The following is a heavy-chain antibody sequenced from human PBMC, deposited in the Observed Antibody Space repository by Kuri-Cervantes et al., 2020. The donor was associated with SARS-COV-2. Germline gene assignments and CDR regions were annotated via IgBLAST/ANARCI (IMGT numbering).Heavy chain of an antibody. CDR3: ARLEDLLDAFDI. V-gene: IGHV3-23*01. CDR1: GFTFSSYV. J-gene: IGHJ3*02. Sequence: GESLKISCAASGFTFSSYVMSWVRQAPGKGLEWVSAISGSGGSTYYADSVKGRFTISRDNSKNTLYLQMNSLRAEDTAVYYCARLEDLLDAFDIWGQGRMVTVSS. CDR2: ISGSGGST.